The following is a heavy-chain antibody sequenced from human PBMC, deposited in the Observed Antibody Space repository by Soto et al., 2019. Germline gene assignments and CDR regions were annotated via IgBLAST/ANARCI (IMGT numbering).Heavy chain of an antibody. CDR2: IYWDDDK. CDR3: AYLPCSGGSCYWFSFSGMDV. D-gene: IGHD2-15*01. J-gene: IGHJ6*02. Sequence: QITLKESGPTLVKPTQTLTLTCTFSGFSLSTSGVGVAWIRQPPGKALEWLALIYWDDDKRYRPSLESRLTITKETSKNPVVLTMTNMDSVDTATYYCAYLPCSGGSCYWFSFSGMDVRGQGTTVTVSS. V-gene: IGHV2-5*02. CDR1: GFSLSTSGVG.